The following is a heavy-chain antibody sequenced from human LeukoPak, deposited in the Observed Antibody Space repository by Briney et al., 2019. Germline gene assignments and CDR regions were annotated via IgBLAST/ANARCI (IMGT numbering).Heavy chain of an antibody. CDR1: GGSISSYY. CDR3: ARTYGSGSYELDY. CDR2: IYYSGST. J-gene: IGHJ4*02. D-gene: IGHD3-10*01. Sequence: PSETLSLTCTVSGGSISSYYWSWIRQPPGKGLEWIGYIYYSGSTNYNPSLKSRVTISVDTSKNQFSLKLSSVTAADTAVYHCARTYGSGSYELDYWGQGTLVTVSS. V-gene: IGHV4-59*08.